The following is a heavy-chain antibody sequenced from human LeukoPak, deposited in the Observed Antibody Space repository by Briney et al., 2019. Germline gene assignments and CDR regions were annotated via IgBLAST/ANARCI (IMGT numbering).Heavy chain of an antibody. CDR3: ARMSGYYGSGSYYS. CDR2: INPNSGGT. Sequence: ASVKVSCKASGYTFTGYYMHWVRQAPGQGLEWMGWINPNSGGTNYAQKFQGRVTMTRDTSISTAYMELSRLRSDDTAVYYCARMSGYYGSGSYYSWGQGTLVTVSS. CDR1: GYTFTGYY. J-gene: IGHJ5*02. D-gene: IGHD3-10*01. V-gene: IGHV1-2*02.